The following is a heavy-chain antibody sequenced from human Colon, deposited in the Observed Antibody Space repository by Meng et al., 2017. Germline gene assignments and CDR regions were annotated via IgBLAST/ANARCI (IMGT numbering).Heavy chain of an antibody. CDR2: VLYDGVNK. Sequence: GESLKISCAASGFTFATYAMHWVRQAPGKGLEWVAVVLYDGVNKYYGDSVKGRFTISRDNSKNTLDLQMTSLRAEDTAVYYCARVKETIGTYYYDSSGYSLDYWGQGTLVTVSS. J-gene: IGHJ4*01. V-gene: IGHV3-30*04. D-gene: IGHD3-22*01. CDR1: GFTFATYA. CDR3: ARVKETIGTYYYDSSGYSLDY.